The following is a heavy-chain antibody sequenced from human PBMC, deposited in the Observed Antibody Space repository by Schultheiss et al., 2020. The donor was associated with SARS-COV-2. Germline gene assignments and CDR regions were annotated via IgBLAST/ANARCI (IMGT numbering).Heavy chain of an antibody. CDR1: GFTFSSYA. CDR2: ISSNGGST. V-gene: IGHV3-64*01. CDR3: ARGSPVAWSGYYNWYFDL. Sequence: GGSLRLSCAASGFTFSSYAMHWVRQAPGKGLEYVSAISSNGGSTYYANSVKGRFTISRDNAKNSLYLQMNSLRAEDTALYYCARGSPVAWSGYYNWYFDLWGRGTLVTVSS. J-gene: IGHJ2*01. D-gene: IGHD3-3*01.